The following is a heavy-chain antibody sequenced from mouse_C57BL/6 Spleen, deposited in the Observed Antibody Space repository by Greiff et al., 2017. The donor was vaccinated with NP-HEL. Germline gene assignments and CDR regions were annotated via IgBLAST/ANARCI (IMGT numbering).Heavy chain of an antibody. CDR1: GYTFTSYW. V-gene: IGHV1-55*01. J-gene: IGHJ1*03. CDR2: IYPGSGST. CDR3: ARNGYYGSSYWYFDV. D-gene: IGHD1-1*01. Sequence: QVQLQQPGAELVKPEASVKMSCKASGYTFTSYWITWVKQRPGQGLEWIGDIYPGSGSTNYNEKFKSKATLTVDTSSSTAYMQLSSLTSEDSAVYYCARNGYYGSSYWYFDVWGTGTTVTVSS.